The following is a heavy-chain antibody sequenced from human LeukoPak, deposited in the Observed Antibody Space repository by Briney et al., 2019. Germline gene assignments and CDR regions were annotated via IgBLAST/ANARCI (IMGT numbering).Heavy chain of an antibody. CDR3: AKGRQARWLQSLFDY. CDR2: ISGSGDTT. CDR1: GFTFSSYA. V-gene: IGHV3-23*01. J-gene: IGHJ4*02. D-gene: IGHD5-24*01. Sequence: GGSLRLSCAASGFTFSSYAMSWVRQAPGKGPEWVSGISGSGDTTYYADSVKGRFTISRDNSKNTLYLQMNSLRAEDTAVYYCAKGRQARWLQSLFDYWGQGTLVTVSS.